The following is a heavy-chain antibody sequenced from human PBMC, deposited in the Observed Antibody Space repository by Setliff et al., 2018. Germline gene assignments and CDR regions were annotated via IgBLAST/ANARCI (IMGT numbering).Heavy chain of an antibody. J-gene: IGHJ6*02. CDR2: IYYTGST. V-gene: IGHV4-59*01. Sequence: SETLSLTCSVSGMSITSYYWSWIRQSPGRGLEWIGYIYYTGSTTYSPSLKSRVTISPDTSKNQLHLTVKSVAEADTAVYFCAREYVVISFVRNTHSHYGMDVWGQGTTVTVSS. D-gene: IGHD2-21*01. CDR1: GMSITSYY. CDR3: AREYVVISFVRNTHSHYGMDV.